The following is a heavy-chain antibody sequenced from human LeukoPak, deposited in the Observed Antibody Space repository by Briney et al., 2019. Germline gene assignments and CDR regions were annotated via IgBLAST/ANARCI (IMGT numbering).Heavy chain of an antibody. CDR3: ARARGIAVAATPDY. CDR1: GYTFTGYY. V-gene: IGHV1-2*02. Sequence: ASVKVSCKASGYTFTGYYMHWVRQAPGQGLEWMGWINPNSSGTNYAQKFEGRITMTRDTPISTAYMELSRLRSDDTAVHYCARARGIAVAATPDYWGQGTLVTVSS. D-gene: IGHD6-19*01. J-gene: IGHJ4*02. CDR2: INPNSSGT.